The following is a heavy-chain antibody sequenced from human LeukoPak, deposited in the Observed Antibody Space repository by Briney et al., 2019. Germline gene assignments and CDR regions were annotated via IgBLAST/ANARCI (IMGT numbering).Heavy chain of an antibody. Sequence: GRSLRLLRAPSRHTHGTHRMHCVRQVHGKGLERISYISSSGRTIYCADSVKGRFTIYRDNAKNSLYLQMDSLRAEDTAIYYCTPVYCDTSSCSHYCEHWGQGTLVTVS. D-gene: IGHD2-2*01. CDR1: RHTHGTHR. J-gene: IGHJ4*02. CDR2: ISSSGRTI. CDR3: TPVYCDTSSCSHYCEH. V-gene: IGHV3-48*03.